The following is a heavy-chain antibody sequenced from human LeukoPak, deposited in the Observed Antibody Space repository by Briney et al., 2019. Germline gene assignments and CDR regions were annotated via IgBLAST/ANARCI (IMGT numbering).Heavy chain of an antibody. CDR1: GFTFSSYG. V-gene: IGHV3-30*19. CDR2: IWYDGSNK. CDR3: AREAVAGFYFDY. J-gene: IGHJ4*02. Sequence: GGSLRLSCAASGFTFSSYGMHWVRQAPGKGLEWVAVIWYDGSNKYYADSVKGRFTISRDNSKNTLHLQMNSLRAEDTAVYYCAREAVAGFYFDYWGQGTLVAVSS. D-gene: IGHD6-19*01.